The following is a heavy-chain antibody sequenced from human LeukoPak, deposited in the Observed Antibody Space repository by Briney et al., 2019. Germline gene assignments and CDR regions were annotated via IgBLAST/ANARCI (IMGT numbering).Heavy chain of an antibody. Sequence: PGGSLRLSCAPSGFTLRRCSMTGLRQAPGKGRHGVAGVSCSGGGKYYADSVTARFTISRDNPKHTLYLQMTSLRAEATAVYYCAQSRQVGYSSSSAGFDYWGQGTLVTVSS. V-gene: IGHV3-23*01. D-gene: IGHD6-6*01. CDR2: VSCSGGGK. CDR3: AQSRQVGYSSSSAGFDY. J-gene: IGHJ4*02. CDR1: GFTLRRCS.